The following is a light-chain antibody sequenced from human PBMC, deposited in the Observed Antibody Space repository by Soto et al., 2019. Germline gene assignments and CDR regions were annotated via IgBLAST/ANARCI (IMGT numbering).Light chain of an antibody. Sequence: EIVMTQSPATLYVSPGERATLSCRASQSISSNLAWFQQKPGQAPRLLIYGASTRATGIPARFSGRGSGTEFTLTISSLPSGDFAVYYCQQYYDWLTWTFGQGTKVDIK. CDR3: QQYYDWLTWT. J-gene: IGKJ1*01. V-gene: IGKV3-15*01. CDR2: GAS. CDR1: QSISSN.